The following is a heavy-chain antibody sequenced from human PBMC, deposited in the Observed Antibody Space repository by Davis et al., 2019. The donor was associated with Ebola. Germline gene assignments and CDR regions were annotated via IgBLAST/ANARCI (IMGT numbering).Heavy chain of an antibody. V-gene: IGHV4-4*02. Sequence: SETLSLTCAVSGGSISSSNWWSWVRQPPGKGLEWIGEIYHSGSTNYNPSLKSRVTISVDKSKNQFSLKLSSVTAADTAVYYCARHGPGYCSSTSCRNYYYYYGMDVWGQGTTVTVSS. D-gene: IGHD2-2*01. CDR2: IYHSGST. CDR3: ARHGPGYCSSTSCRNYYYYYGMDV. J-gene: IGHJ6*02. CDR1: GGSISSSNW.